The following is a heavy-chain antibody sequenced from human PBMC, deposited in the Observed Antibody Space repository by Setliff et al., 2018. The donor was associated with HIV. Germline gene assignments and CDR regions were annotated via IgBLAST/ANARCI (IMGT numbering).Heavy chain of an antibody. J-gene: IGHJ6*03. CDR1: GGSFSGYY. V-gene: IGHV4-34*01. CDR3: ARPGRASYYYYMDV. CDR2: INHSGST. Sequence: SETLSLTCAVYGGSFSGYYWSWIRQPPGKGLEWVGEINHSGSTNYNPSLKSRVTISVDTSKNQFSLKLSSVTAADTAVYYCARPGRASYYYYMDVWGKGTTVTVSS. D-gene: IGHD3-10*01.